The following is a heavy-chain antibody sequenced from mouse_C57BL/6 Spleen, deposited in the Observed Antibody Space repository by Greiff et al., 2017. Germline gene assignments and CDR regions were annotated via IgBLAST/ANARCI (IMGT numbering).Heavy chain of an antibody. CDR3: TRDHYYGSSHYFDY. V-gene: IGHV1-15*01. CDR2: IDPETGGT. D-gene: IGHD1-1*01. CDR1: GYTFTDYE. Sequence: QVQLKESGAELVRPGASVTLSCKASGYTFTDYEMHWVKQTPVHGLEWIGAIDPETGGTAYNQKFKGKAILTADKSSSTAYMELRSLTSEDSAVYYCTRDHYYGSSHYFDYWGQGTTLTVSS. J-gene: IGHJ2*01.